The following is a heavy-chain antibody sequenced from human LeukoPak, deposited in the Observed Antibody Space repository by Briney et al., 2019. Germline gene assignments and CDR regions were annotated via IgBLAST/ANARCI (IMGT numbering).Heavy chain of an antibody. V-gene: IGHV4-4*07. CDR3: ARGSGYDPDYYYYYMDV. CDR2: IYTSGST. CDR1: SGSINSYF. J-gene: IGHJ6*03. D-gene: IGHD5-12*01. Sequence: SKTLSLTXTVSSGSINSYFWSWIRQPAGKGLEWIGRIYTSGSTNYNPSLKSRVTMSVDTSKNQFSLKLTSVTAADTAVYYCARGSGYDPDYYYYYMDVWGKGTTVTVSS.